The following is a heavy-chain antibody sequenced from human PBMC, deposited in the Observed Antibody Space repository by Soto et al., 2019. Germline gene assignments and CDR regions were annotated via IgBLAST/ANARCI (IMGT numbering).Heavy chain of an antibody. Sequence: EVQLAESGGGLVQTGGSLRLSCAASGFTFNTYWMHWFRQAPGKGLVWVSRINSGGGTTTYADSVKGRFTISRDNAKNTLFLQMNGLRAEDTAVYYCARWFTYGNFDYFDYWGQGTQVTVSS. V-gene: IGHV3-74*01. CDR1: GFTFNTYW. CDR3: ARWFTYGNFDYFDY. CDR2: INSGGGTT. D-gene: IGHD3-10*01. J-gene: IGHJ4*02.